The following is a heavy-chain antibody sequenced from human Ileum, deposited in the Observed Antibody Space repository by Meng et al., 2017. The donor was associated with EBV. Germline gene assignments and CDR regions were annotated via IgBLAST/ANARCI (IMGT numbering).Heavy chain of an antibody. Sequence: HRRGPGPGLVKPSETLHLTCTVSGGSISSSNHYWGWIRQPPGKGLEWIANIYYSGSTYYNPSLKSRVTISVDTSKNQFSLKLSSVTAADTAVYYCARVPSYYYDSRGYVTPFDYWGQGTLVTVSS. V-gene: IGHV4-39*07. CDR3: ARVPSYYYDSRGYVTPFDY. J-gene: IGHJ4*02. CDR2: IYYSGST. D-gene: IGHD3-22*01. CDR1: GGSISSSNHY.